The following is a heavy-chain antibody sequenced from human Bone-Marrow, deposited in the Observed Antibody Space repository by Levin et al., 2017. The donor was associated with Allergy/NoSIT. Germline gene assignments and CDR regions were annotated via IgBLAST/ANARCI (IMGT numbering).Heavy chain of an antibody. D-gene: IGHD3-9*01. J-gene: IGHJ6*02. Sequence: GGSLRLSCKGSGSSFTSYWIGWVRQMPGKGLEWMGIIYPGDSDTRYSPSFQGQVTISADKSISTAYLQWSSLKASDTAMYYCARRVTVLRDYYYGMDVWGQGTTVTVSS. CDR1: GSSFTSYW. CDR2: IYPGDSDT. V-gene: IGHV5-51*01. CDR3: ARRVTVLRDYYYGMDV.